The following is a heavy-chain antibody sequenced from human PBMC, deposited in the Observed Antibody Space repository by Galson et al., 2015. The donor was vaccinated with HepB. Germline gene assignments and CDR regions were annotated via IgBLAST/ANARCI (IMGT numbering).Heavy chain of an antibody. D-gene: IGHD1-26*01. J-gene: IGHJ6*03. CDR1: GFRFNSYA. Sequence: SLRLSCAASGFRFNSYAMSWVRQAPGKGLEWVSSFSGSTGGTYYVDSVKGRFTVSRDDSKNTLSLQMDSLRVDDTAVYYCARHTGGAAIYCHMDLWGKGTTVTVSS. CDR3: ARHTGGAAIYCHMDL. V-gene: IGHV3-23*01. CDR2: FSGSTGGT.